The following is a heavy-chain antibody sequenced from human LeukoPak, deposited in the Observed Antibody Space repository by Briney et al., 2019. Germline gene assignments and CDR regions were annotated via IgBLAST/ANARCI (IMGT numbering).Heavy chain of an antibody. CDR2: INPNSGGT. D-gene: IGHD4-17*01. J-gene: IGHJ6*03. V-gene: IGHV1-2*02. CDR1: GYTFTGYY. Sequence: GASVKVSCKASGYTFTGYYMHWVRQAPGQGLEWMGWINPNSGGTNYAQKFQGRVTMTRDTSISTAYMELSRLRSDDTAVYYCARKLGVTTSGYYYYYMDVWGKGTTVTVS. CDR3: ARKLGVTTSGYYYYYMDV.